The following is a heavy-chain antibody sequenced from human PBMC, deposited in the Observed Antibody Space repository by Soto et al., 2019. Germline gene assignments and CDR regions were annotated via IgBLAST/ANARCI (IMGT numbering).Heavy chain of an antibody. CDR1: GDSISSGGHY. D-gene: IGHD3-10*01. J-gene: IGHJ4*02. Sequence: SETLSLTCTVSGDSISSGGHYWSWIRQHPGKRPEWIGYISYSGIAYYNPSLESRFTISVDTSKNQFSLSLTSVTAADTAVYYCARAPRGNYGYPSYFDYWGQGTLVTVSS. CDR2: ISYSGIA. CDR3: ARAPRGNYGYPSYFDY. V-gene: IGHV4-31*03.